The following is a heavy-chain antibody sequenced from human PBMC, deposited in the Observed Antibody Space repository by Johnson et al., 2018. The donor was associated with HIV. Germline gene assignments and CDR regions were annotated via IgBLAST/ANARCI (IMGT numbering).Heavy chain of an antibody. V-gene: IGHV3-15*01. J-gene: IGHJ3*01. D-gene: IGHD3/OR15-3a*01. CDR3: TTDHDHYNCGSGYHDAFDL. Sequence: VQLVESGGGLVKPGGSLRLSCAASGFTFSNAWMSWVRQAPGKGLEWVGRIKSKTDGGTTDFAAPVKGRFTIPRDDSKKTLYLQMNSLKTEDTAVYYCTTDHDHYNCGSGYHDAFDLWGPGTMVTVSP. CDR1: GFTFSNAW. CDR2: IKSKTDGGTT.